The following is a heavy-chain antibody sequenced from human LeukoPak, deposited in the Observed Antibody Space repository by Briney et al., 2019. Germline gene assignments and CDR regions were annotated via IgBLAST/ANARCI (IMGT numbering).Heavy chain of an antibody. CDR2: IKQDGSEK. CDR3: ARDCAYRSGIWYYYYMDV. CDR1: GFTFSSYW. J-gene: IGHJ6*03. D-gene: IGHD3-10*01. Sequence: GGSLRLSCAASGFTFSSYWMSWVRQAPGKGLEWAANIKQDGSEKYYVDSVKGRFTISRDNAKNSLYLQMNSLRAEDTAVYYCARDCAYRSGIWYYYYMDVWGKGTTVTVSS. V-gene: IGHV3-7*01.